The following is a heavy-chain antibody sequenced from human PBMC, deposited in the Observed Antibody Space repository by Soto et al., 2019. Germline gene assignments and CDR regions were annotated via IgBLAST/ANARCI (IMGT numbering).Heavy chain of an antibody. CDR3: ARDMVTFGGIIALPNY. D-gene: IGHD3-16*02. Sequence: QVPLVQSGTEVKKPGTSVKVSCKASGYSFTNYIISWVRQAPGQGLEWMGWISPYNGNTDYAEKFQGRVTMTTDTPTTTVYMELGSLTSDDTAVYYCARDMVTFGGIIALPNYWGQGTLVTVSS. V-gene: IGHV1-18*01. J-gene: IGHJ4*02. CDR2: ISPYNGNT. CDR1: GYSFTNYI.